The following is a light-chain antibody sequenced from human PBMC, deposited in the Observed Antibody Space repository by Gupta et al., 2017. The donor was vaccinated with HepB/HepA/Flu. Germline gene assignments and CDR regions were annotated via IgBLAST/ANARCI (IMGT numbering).Light chain of an antibody. J-gene: IGLJ1*01. CDR3: ETWDSNTV. CDR1: SGHINNI. CDR2: VEGSGSY. Sequence: QPVLTQSSSASASRGSSVKLTCTLSSGHINNIISWHQQQPGKAPRYLMKVEGSGSYNKGSGVPDRFSGSSSGADRYLTISNLQSEDEADYYCETWDSNTVFGTGNKVTVL. V-gene: IGLV4-60*03.